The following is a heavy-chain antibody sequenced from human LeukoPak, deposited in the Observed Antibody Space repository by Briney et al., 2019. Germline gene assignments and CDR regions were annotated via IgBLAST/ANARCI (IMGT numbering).Heavy chain of an antibody. V-gene: IGHV3-53*01. Sequence: GGSLRLSCAASGFTVSTNFMGWVRQAPGKGLEWVSVIYGGGSTYYADSVKGRFTISRDTSKNTLYLQMNSLRAEDTAVYYCATWPGGWYGEDSWGQGTQVTVSS. CDR3: ATWPGGWYGEDS. D-gene: IGHD6-19*01. CDR1: GFTVSTNF. J-gene: IGHJ4*02. CDR2: IYGGGST.